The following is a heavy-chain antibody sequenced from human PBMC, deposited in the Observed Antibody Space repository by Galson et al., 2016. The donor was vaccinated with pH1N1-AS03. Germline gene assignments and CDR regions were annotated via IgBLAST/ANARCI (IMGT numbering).Heavy chain of an antibody. D-gene: IGHD5-12*01. V-gene: IGHV3-48*03. J-gene: IGHJ6*02. CDR1: GFTFSSYG. Sequence: SLRLSCAASGFTFSSYGMNWVRQAPGKGLEWVSYISSSGSTIYYADSVKGRFTISRDNAKNSLYLQMNNLKAEDTAVYYCARDDSGYDLFYYYGMDVWGQGTTVTVSS. CDR3: ARDDSGYDLFYYYGMDV. CDR2: ISSSGSTI.